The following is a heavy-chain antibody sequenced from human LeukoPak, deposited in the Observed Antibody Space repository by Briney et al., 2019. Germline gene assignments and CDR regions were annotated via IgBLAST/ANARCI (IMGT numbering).Heavy chain of an antibody. Sequence: SVKVSCKASGFTFTSSAMQWVRQARGQRLEWIGWIVVGSGNTNYAQKFQERVTITRDMSTSTAYMELSSLRSEDTAVYYCARGRVVVEGFDYWGQGTLVTVSS. CDR3: ARGRVVVEGFDY. V-gene: IGHV1-58*02. J-gene: IGHJ4*02. CDR2: IVVGSGNT. CDR1: GFTFTSSA. D-gene: IGHD3-22*01.